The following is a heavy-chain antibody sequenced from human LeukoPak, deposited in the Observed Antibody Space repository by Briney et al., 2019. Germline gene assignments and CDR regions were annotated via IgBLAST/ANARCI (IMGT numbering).Heavy chain of an antibody. CDR3: AKDGGSSWYLRNYYYYYMDV. CDR1: GFTFSSYA. J-gene: IGHJ6*03. Sequence: GGSLRLSCAASGFTFSSYAMSWVRQAPGKGLEWVSAISGSGGSTYYADSVKGRFTISRDNSKNTLYLQMNSLRAEDTAVYYCAKDGGSSWYLRNYYYYYMDVWGKGTTVTVSS. V-gene: IGHV3-23*01. D-gene: IGHD6-13*01. CDR2: ISGSGGST.